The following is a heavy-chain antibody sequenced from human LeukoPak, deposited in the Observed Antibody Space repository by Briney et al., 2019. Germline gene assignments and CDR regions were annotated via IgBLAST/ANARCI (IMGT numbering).Heavy chain of an antibody. CDR3: TRDPVWVVTDAFDI. D-gene: IGHD4-23*01. V-gene: IGHV3-49*04. Sequence: PGGSLRLSCAASGFTFSNAWMSWVRQAPGKGLEWVGFIRSKACGGTTEYAASVKGRFTISRDDSKSIAYLQMNSLKTEDTAVYYCTRDPVWVVTDAFDIWGQGTMVTVSS. CDR1: GFTFSNAW. J-gene: IGHJ3*02. CDR2: IRSKACGGTT.